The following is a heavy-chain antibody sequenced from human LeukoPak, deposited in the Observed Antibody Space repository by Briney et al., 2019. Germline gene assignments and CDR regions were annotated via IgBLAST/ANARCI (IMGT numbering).Heavy chain of an antibody. Sequence: GESLKISCKGSGYSFTSYGIGWVRQMPGKGLEWMGIIYPGDSDTRYSPSFQGQVTISADKSISTAYLQWSSLKASDTAMYYCARRGYSYGLGYYYYGMDVWGKGTTVTVSS. J-gene: IGHJ6*04. D-gene: IGHD5-18*01. CDR3: ARRGYSYGLGYYYYGMDV. V-gene: IGHV5-51*01. CDR1: GYSFTSYG. CDR2: IYPGDSDT.